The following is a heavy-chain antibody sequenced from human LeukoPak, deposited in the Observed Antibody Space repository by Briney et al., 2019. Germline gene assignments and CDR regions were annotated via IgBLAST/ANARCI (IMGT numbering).Heavy chain of an antibody. V-gene: IGHV1-46*01. D-gene: IGHD5-24*01. J-gene: IGHJ4*02. CDR1: GCTFTSYY. CDR2: INPSGGST. Sequence: HWASVKVSCKASGCTFTSYYMHWVRQAPGQGLEWMGIINPSGGSTSYAQKFQGRVAMTRDTSTSTVYMELSSLRSEDTAVYYCARDRGSLYFDYWGQGTLVTVSS. CDR3: ARDRGSLYFDY.